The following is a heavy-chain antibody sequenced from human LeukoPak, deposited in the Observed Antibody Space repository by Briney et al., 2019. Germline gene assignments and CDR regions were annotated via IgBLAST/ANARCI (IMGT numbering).Heavy chain of an antibody. CDR2: INHSGST. Sequence: PSETLSLTCTVSGGSISSYYWSWLRQPPGKGLEWIGEINHSGSTNYNPSLKSRVTISVDTSKNQFSLKLSSVTAADTAVYYCARGSLVVVPAAKYYFDYWGQGTLVTVSS. J-gene: IGHJ4*02. V-gene: IGHV4-34*01. CDR3: ARGSLVVVPAAKYYFDY. D-gene: IGHD2-2*01. CDR1: GGSISSYY.